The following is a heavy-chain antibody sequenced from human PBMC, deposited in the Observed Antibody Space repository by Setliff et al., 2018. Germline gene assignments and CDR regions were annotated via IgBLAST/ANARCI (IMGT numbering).Heavy chain of an antibody. CDR3: ADAGSAKGLDI. CDR2: IVVGSGNT. V-gene: IGHV1-58*01. CDR1: GFTFNSFA. Sequence: ASVKVSCKASGFTFNSFALQWVRQARGQRLEWIGWIVVGSGNTNYAEKFQERVTFTRDMSTITAYMGLNSLKTEDTAVYYCADAGSAKGLDIWGQGTTVTVSS. J-gene: IGHJ6*02. D-gene: IGHD6-19*01.